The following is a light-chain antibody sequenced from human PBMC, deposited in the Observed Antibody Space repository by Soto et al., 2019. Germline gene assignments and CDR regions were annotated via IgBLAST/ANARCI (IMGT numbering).Light chain of an antibody. CDR3: QQGKSFPLT. Sequence: DIRMTQSPSTLSLSLGDRVTITFLASQTISSWLALYQQKPGKAPKLLIYKASTLKSGGPSRFSGSGSGTDFTLTISSLQPEDVATYYCQQGKSFPLTFGGGTKVDIK. V-gene: IGKV1-5*03. CDR1: QTISSW. J-gene: IGKJ4*01. CDR2: KAS.